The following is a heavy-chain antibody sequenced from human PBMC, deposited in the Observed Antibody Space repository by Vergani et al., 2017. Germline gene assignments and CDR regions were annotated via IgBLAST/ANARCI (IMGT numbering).Heavy chain of an antibody. Sequence: QVQLVQSGAEVKKPGASVKVSCKASGYTFTGYYMHWVRQAPGQGLEWMGWIIPIFGTANYAQKFQGRVTITADESTSTAYMELSSLRSEDTAVYYCASGSIVRQYYFDYWGQGTLVTVSS. CDR3: ASGSIVRQYYFDY. V-gene: IGHV1-69*01. J-gene: IGHJ4*02. CDR1: GYTFTGYY. D-gene: IGHD1-26*01. CDR2: IIPIFGTA.